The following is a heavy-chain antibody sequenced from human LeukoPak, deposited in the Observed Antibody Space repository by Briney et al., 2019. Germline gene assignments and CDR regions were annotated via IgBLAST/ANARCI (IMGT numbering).Heavy chain of an antibody. J-gene: IGHJ5*01. CDR1: GITFSSYW. V-gene: IGHV3-7*01. Sequence: GGSLRLSCAAAGITFSSYWMSWVRQAPGKGLEWVANIKQDGSEKYYVGSVKGRFTISRDNAKNSLYLQMNSLRAEDTAVYYCASGGRFLEWFDYWGQGNMVTVSS. CDR3: ASGGRFLEWFDY. D-gene: IGHD3-3*01. CDR2: IKQDGSEK.